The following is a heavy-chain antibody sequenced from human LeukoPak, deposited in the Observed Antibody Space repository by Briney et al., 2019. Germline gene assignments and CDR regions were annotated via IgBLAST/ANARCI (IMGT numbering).Heavy chain of an antibody. CDR1: GGSISSYY. J-gene: IGHJ2*01. CDR3: ARGHSPVTTPLDYWYFDL. CDR2: IYYSGST. Sequence: SETLSLTCTVSGGSISSYYWSWIRQPPGKGLEWLGHIYYSGSTNYNPSLKSRVTISVDTSKNQFSLKLSSVTAADTAVYYCARGHSPVTTPLDYWYFDLWGRGTLVTVSS. V-gene: IGHV4-59*01. D-gene: IGHD4-17*01.